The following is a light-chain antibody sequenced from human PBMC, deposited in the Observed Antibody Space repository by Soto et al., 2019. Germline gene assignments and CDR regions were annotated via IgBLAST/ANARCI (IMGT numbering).Light chain of an antibody. CDR3: QQTFSSPRT. CDR2: EVS. V-gene: IGKV1-39*01. CDR1: QTINAF. J-gene: IGKJ1*01. Sequence: IQMTQSPSSLSASLGDRVTITCRASQTINAFLNWYQHKPGRAPSLLMYEVSTLHAGVPPRFSGSGSGANFSLTINGLQFEDFATYYCQQTFSSPRTFGPGTKVDI.